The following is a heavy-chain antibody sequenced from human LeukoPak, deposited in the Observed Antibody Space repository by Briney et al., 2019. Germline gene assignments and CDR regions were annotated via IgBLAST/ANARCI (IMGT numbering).Heavy chain of an antibody. CDR1: GGSFSGYY. CDR2: INHSGST. D-gene: IGHD6-13*01. Sequence: SETLSLTCAVYGGSFSGYYWSWIRQPPGKGLEWIGEINHSGSTNYNPSLESRVTISVDTSENQFSLKLSSVTAADTAVYYCARFHSSSWTADWGQGTLVTVSS. CDR3: ARFHSSSWTAD. V-gene: IGHV4-34*01. J-gene: IGHJ4*02.